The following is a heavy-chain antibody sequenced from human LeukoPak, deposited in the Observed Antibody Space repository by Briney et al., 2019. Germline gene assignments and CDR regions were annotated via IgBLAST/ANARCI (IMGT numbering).Heavy chain of an antibody. D-gene: IGHD5-24*01. V-gene: IGHV3-30*01. CDR3: ARCSRWLQLGNDY. CDR2: ISYDGGNQ. CDR1: GFTFSTYA. J-gene: IGHJ4*02. Sequence: GGSLRLSCAASGFTFSTYAMHWVRQAPGKGLEWVAVISYDGGNQYYADSVKGRFTISRDNPKNTLYLQMNSLRAEDTAMYYCARCSRWLQLGNDYWGQGTLVTVSS.